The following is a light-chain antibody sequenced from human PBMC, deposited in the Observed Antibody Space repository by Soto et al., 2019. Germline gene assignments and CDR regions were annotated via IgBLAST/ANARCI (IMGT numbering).Light chain of an antibody. CDR3: QQYNNWPRP. CDR1: QSVSSSY. V-gene: IGKV3-15*01. J-gene: IGKJ1*01. Sequence: EIVLTQSPGTLSLSPGERATLSCRASQSVSSSYLAWYQQKPGQAPRLLIYGASTRATGIPARFSGSGSGTEFTLTTSGLQSEAFAVYYCQQYNNWPRPFGQGTKVDIK. CDR2: GAS.